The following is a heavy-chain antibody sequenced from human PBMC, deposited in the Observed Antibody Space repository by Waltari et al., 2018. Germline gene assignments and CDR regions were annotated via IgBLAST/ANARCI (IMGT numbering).Heavy chain of an antibody. J-gene: IGHJ4*02. D-gene: IGHD2-2*01. CDR2: FDREEDET. V-gene: IGHV1-24*01. CDR3: ATEIVGYGSNWYFDY. CDR1: GCTLSEVN. Sequence: VQLVQSGTEVKKPGASVKVPCKISGCTLSEVNIHRVRQAPGKGLEWMGGFDREEDETIYAQKLKVRVTVTEDTSTDIAYMELRSLKSEDTAVYFCATEIVGYGSNWYFDYWGQGTLVIVSS.